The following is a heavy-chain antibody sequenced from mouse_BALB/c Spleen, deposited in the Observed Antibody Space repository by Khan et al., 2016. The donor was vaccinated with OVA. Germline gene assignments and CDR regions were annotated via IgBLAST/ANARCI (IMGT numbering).Heavy chain of an antibody. Sequence: EVELVESGGGLVQPGGSLRLSCATSGFTFTDYYMSWVRQPPGKALEWLGFIRNKANGYTTEYSASVKGRFTISRDNSQSVLYLQMNTLRAEDSANYYCTRETGGDIYWYIDVWGAGTTVTVSS. J-gene: IGHJ1*01. CDR3: TRETGGDIYWYIDV. V-gene: IGHV7-3*02. CDR1: GFTFTDYY. CDR2: IRNKANGYTT.